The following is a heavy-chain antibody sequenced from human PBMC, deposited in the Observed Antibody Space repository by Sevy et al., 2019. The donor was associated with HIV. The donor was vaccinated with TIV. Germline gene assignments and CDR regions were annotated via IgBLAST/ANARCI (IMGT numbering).Heavy chain of an antibody. J-gene: IGHJ4*02. CDR1: GFTFAKYS. CDR3: AREGCTQPHDY. CDR2: FSFGCGRI. V-gene: IGHV3-23*01. Sequence: SGYLRLSCAASGFTFAKYSMSWVRQAPGKGLEWVSTFSFGCGRINYADSVKGRFTISRDDSKNTLFLQMNSLRAEDTATHFCAREGCTQPHDYWGQGTLVSVSS. D-gene: IGHD2-8*01.